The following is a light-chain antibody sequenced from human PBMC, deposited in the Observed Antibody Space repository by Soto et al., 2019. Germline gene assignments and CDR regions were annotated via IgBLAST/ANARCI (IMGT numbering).Light chain of an antibody. CDR2: GAS. CDR3: QQYGSSPPFT. V-gene: IGKV3-20*01. J-gene: IGKJ3*01. CDR1: QSVSSSY. Sequence: EIVLTQSPGTLSLSPGERATLSCRASQSVSSSYLAWYQQKPGQAPRLLIYGASSRATGIPDRLSGSESGTDFALTISRLEPEDFAVYYCQQYGSSPPFTFRPGTKVDIK.